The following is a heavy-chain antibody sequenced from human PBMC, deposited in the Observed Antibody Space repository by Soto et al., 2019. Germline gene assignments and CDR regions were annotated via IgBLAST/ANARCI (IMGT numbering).Heavy chain of an antibody. J-gene: IGHJ6*02. V-gene: IGHV1-8*01. CDR3: ARGHFAEQWLAYYYYYGMDV. CDR1: GYTFTSYD. D-gene: IGHD6-19*01. Sequence: GASVKVSCKVSGYTFTSYDSNWVRQATGQGLEWMGWMNPNSGNTGYAQKFQGRVTMTRNTSISTAYMELSSLRSEDTAVYYCARGHFAEQWLAYYYYYGMDVWGQGTTGTVSS. CDR2: MNPNSGNT.